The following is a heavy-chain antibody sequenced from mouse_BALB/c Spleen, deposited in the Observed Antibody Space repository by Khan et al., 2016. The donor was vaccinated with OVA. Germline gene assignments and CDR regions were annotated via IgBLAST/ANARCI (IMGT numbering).Heavy chain of an antibody. Sequence: QMQLEESGAELVKPGASVKMSCKASGYTFINYWILWVKQRPGQGLEWIGYINPSTGYTEYDQNFKDKATLTADKSSSTAYMQLSSLTSEDSAVYYCARRGLRWDFDYWGQGTTLTVSS. CDR2: INPSTGYT. CDR1: GYTFINYW. V-gene: IGHV1-7*01. D-gene: IGHD1-1*01. J-gene: IGHJ2*01. CDR3: ARRGLRWDFDY.